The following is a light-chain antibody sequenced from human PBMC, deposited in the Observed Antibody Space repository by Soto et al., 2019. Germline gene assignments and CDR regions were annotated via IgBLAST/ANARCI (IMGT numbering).Light chain of an antibody. CDR3: QQYDNWPIT. CDR2: GAS. Sequence: EKVMTQAPATLSVSPGERATLSCRASQSVSSNLAWYQQKPGQAPRLLIYGASNRATDIPGRFSGSGSGTEFTLTISSLQSEDFALYYCQQYDNWPITFGQGTRLEI. V-gene: IGKV3-15*01. CDR1: QSVSSN. J-gene: IGKJ5*01.